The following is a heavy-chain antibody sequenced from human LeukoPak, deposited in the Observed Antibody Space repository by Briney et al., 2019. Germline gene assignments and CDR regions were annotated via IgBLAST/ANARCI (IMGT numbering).Heavy chain of an antibody. Sequence: GGSLRLSCAASGFTFSSYSMNWVRQAPGKGLDWLSYISSSGSTIYYADSVKGRFTISRDNANNSLYLQMNSLRAEDTAVYYCARVLMVRGTSHAFDFWGRGTMVTVSS. D-gene: IGHD3-10*01. CDR2: ISSSGSTI. V-gene: IGHV3-48*04. J-gene: IGHJ3*01. CDR3: ARVLMVRGTSHAFDF. CDR1: GFTFSSYS.